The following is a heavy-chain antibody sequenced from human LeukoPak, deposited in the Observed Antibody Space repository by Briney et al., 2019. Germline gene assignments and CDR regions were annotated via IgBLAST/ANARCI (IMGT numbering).Heavy chain of an antibody. J-gene: IGHJ6*03. CDR2: INSDGSST. CDR1: GFTLSSYW. V-gene: IGHV3-74*01. Sequence: GGSLRLSCAASGFTLSSYWTHWVRHAPGKGLVWVSRINSDGSSTTYADSVKGRFTISRDNAKNTLYLQMNSLRAEDTAVYYCGRDEAYRVRASTSYYYYYYMDVWGKGTTVTVSS. D-gene: IGHD1-26*01. CDR3: GRDEAYRVRASTSYYYYYYMDV.